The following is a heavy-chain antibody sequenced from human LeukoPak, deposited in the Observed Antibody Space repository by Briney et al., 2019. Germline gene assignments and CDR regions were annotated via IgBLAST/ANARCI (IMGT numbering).Heavy chain of an antibody. CDR1: GGTFSSYA. J-gene: IGHJ4*02. V-gene: IGHV1-69*06. CDR3: ASGMVVVAATFDY. CDR2: IIPIFGTA. D-gene: IGHD2-15*01. Sequence: SVRVSCKASGGTFSSYAISWVRQAPGQGLEWMGGIIPIFGTANYAQKFQGRVTITADKSTSTAYMELSSLRSEDTAVYYCASGMVVVAATFDYWGQGTLVTVSS.